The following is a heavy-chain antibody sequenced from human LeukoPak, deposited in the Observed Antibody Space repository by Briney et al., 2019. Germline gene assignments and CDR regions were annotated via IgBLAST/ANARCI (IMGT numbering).Heavy chain of an antibody. CDR1: GGTFSSYA. Sequence: GASVKVSCKASGGTFSSYAISWVRQAPGQGLEWMGGIIPIIDTANYAQKFQGRVTITADESTNTAYMELSSLRSEDTALYYCAKDMIVRSTSCCGGWGQGTLVTVSS. V-gene: IGHV1-69*13. CDR2: IIPIIDTA. J-gene: IGHJ4*02. D-gene: IGHD2-2*01. CDR3: AKDMIVRSTSCCGG.